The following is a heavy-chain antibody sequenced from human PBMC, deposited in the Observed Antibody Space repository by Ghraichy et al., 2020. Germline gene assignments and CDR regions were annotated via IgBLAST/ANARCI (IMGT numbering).Heavy chain of an antibody. D-gene: IGHD2-21*01. V-gene: IGHV3-48*02. J-gene: IGHJ3*02. CDR2: ISSSSSTI. Sequence: GGSLRLSCAASGFTFSSYSMNWVRQAPGKGLEWVSYISSSSSTIYYADSVKGRFTISRDNAKNSLYLQMNSLRDEDTAVYYCARDSIMWPLDAFDIWGQGTMVTVSS. CDR1: GFTFSSYS. CDR3: ARDSIMWPLDAFDI.